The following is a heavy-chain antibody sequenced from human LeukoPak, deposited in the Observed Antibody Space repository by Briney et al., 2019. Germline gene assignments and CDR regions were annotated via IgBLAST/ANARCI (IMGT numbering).Heavy chain of an antibody. J-gene: IGHJ4*02. V-gene: IGHV3-30*04. Sequence: GGSLRLSCAASGFTFSSYAMHWVRLAPGKGLEWVAVISSDGSNKCYADSVKGRFTISRDNAKNTLYLQMNSLRAEDTAVYYCARAFCSGATCYSMDYWGQGTLVTVSS. D-gene: IGHD2-15*01. CDR2: ISSDGSNK. CDR1: GFTFSSYA. CDR3: ARAFCSGATCYSMDY.